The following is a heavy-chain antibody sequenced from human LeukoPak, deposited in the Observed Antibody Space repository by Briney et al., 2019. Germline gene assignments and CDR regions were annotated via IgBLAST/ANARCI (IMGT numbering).Heavy chain of an antibody. CDR2: IYHSGST. D-gene: IGHD1-20*01. CDR3: ATSITGTTGYWYFDL. Sequence: PSETLSLTCAVSGGSISSGGYSWSWIRQPPGKGLEWIGYIYHSGSTYYNPSLKSRVTISVDRSKNQFSLKLSSVTAADTAVYYCATSITGTTGYWYFDLWGRGTLVTVSS. CDR1: GGSISSGGYS. J-gene: IGHJ2*01. V-gene: IGHV4-30-2*01.